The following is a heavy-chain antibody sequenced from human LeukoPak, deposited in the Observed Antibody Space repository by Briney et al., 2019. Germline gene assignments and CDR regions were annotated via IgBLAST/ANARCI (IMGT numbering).Heavy chain of an antibody. Sequence: SETLSLTCAVYGGSFSGYYWSWIRQSPGKGLEWIGEITHSGSTNYNPSLKSRLTISVDTSKNQFSLKLSSVTAADTAVYYCATLYSNSSENWFDPWGQGTLVTVSS. V-gene: IGHV4-34*01. CDR2: ITHSGST. CDR1: GGSFSGYY. D-gene: IGHD6-6*01. CDR3: ATLYSNSSENWFDP. J-gene: IGHJ5*02.